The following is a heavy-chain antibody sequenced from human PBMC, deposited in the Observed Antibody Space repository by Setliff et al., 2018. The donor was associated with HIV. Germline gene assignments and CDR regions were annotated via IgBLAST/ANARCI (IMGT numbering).Heavy chain of an antibody. Sequence: SETLSLTCTVSGDSSSNDYWTWVRQPRGKGLEWIGNIHTSGTTKYNPSLNSRVTISVDMSKSQFSLRLSSVTAADTAMYYCAREYYRSGGYYSGWKYYYMDVWGKGTTVTVSS. V-gene: IGHV4-4*08. CDR2: IHTSGTT. D-gene: IGHD2-15*01. CDR1: GDSSSNDY. J-gene: IGHJ6*03. CDR3: AREYYRSGGYYSGWKYYYMDV.